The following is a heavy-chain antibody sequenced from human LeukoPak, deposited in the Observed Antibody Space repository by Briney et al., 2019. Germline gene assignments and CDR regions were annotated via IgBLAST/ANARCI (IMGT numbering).Heavy chain of an antibody. CDR3: AKDSHAAAGTSAYFDY. D-gene: IGHD6-13*01. CDR2: ISWDGGST. CDR1: GFTFDDYA. V-gene: IGHV3-43D*03. J-gene: IGHJ4*02. Sequence: GSLRLSCAASGFTFDDYAMHWVRQAPGKGLEWVSLISWDGGSTYYADSVKGRFTISRDNSKNSLYLQMDSLRAEDTALYYCAKDSHAAAGTSAYFDYWGQGTLVTVSS.